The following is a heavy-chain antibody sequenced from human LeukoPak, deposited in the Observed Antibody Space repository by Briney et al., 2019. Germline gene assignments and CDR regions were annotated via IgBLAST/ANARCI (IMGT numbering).Heavy chain of an antibody. CDR1: GGSFSGYY. J-gene: IGHJ3*02. Sequence: SETLSLTCAVYGGSFSGYYWSWIRQPPGKVLEWIGEINHSGSTNYNPSLKSRVTISVDTSKNQFSLKLSSVTAADTAVYYCAGRYSFDAFDIWGQGTMVTVSS. CDR2: INHSGST. CDR3: AGRYSFDAFDI. V-gene: IGHV4-34*01. D-gene: IGHD5-18*01.